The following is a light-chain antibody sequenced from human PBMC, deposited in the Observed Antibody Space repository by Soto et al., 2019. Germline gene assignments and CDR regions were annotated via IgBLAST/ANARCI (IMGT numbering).Light chain of an antibody. CDR3: DSYTSTSTPGV. Sequence: QSALTQPASVSGSPGQSITISCTGTSSDVGGYNYVSWYQQHPGKAPKLIIYDVSNRPSGVSDRFSGSKSGSTASLTISGLQAEDEADYYCDSYTSTSTPGVFGGGTKLTVL. J-gene: IGLJ3*02. V-gene: IGLV2-14*01. CDR1: SSDVGGYNY. CDR2: DVS.